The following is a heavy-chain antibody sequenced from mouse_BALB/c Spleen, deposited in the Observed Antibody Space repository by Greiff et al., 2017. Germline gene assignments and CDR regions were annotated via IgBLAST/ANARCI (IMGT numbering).Heavy chain of an antibody. CDR2: ICPGDGDT. CDR1: GYTFTSYW. J-gene: IGHJ4*01. Sequence: QVQLQQSGAELARPGASVKLSCKASGYTFTSYWMQWVKQRPGQGLEWIGAICPGDGDTRYTQKFKGKATLTADKSSSTAYMQRSSLASEDSAVYYCARQAAVATGAMDYWGQGTSVTVSS. CDR3: ARQAAVATGAMDY. D-gene: IGHD1-1*02. V-gene: IGHV1-87*01.